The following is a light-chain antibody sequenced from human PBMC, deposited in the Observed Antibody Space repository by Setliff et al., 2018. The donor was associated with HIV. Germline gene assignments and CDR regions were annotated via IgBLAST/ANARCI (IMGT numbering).Light chain of an antibody. Sequence: QSALTQPASVSGSPGQSITISCTGTSSDVGGYSYVSWYQQHPGKAPKLMIYEVSNRPSGVSNRFSGSKSGNTASLTISGLQAEDEAGYYCSSYTSSSTHVIFGGGTKGTV. CDR2: EVS. V-gene: IGLV2-14*01. CDR3: SSYTSSSTHVI. CDR1: SSDVGGYSY. J-gene: IGLJ2*01.